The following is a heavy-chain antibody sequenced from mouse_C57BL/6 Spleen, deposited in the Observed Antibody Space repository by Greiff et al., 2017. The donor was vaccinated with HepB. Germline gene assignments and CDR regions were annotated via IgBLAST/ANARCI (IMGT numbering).Heavy chain of an antibody. CDR2: ISDGGSYT. J-gene: IGHJ4*01. D-gene: IGHD1-1*01. CDR3: ARDYGSSPLAMDY. Sequence: EVQRVESGGGLVKPGGSLKLSCAASGFTFSSYAMSWVRQTPEKRLEWVATISDGGSYTYYPDNVKGRFTISRDNAKNNLYLQMSHLKSEDTAMYYCARDYGSSPLAMDYWGQGTSVTVSS. V-gene: IGHV5-4*01. CDR1: GFTFSSYA.